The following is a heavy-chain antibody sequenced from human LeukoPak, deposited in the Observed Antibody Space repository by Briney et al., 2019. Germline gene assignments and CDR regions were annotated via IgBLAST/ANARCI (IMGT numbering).Heavy chain of an antibody. CDR3: AKRGTI. CDR1: GFTFSRYG. V-gene: IGHV3-23*01. CDR2: IRGSGGST. Sequence: GGTLRLSCAASGFTFSRYGMSWVRQAPGKGLEWVSGIRGSGGSTNYADSVKGRFTISRDNSKNTLYLQMISLRDEDTAVYYCAKRGTIWGQGTLVTVSS. D-gene: IGHD2-8*01. J-gene: IGHJ4*02.